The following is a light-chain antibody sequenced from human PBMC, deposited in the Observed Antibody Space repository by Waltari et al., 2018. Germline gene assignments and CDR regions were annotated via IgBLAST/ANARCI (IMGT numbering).Light chain of an antibody. CDR3: MQALHTPPT. CDR2: LSF. Sequence: EIVMTQSPLSLPVTPGEPASISCRSSQSLLHSDGYNYLNWYLQKPGQSPQLLIYLSFMRASGVPDGFTGSGAGTDFTLKCSRVEAEDVGFYYCMQALHTPPTFGQGTRAEIK. V-gene: IGKV2-28*01. J-gene: IGKJ1*01. CDR1: QSLLHSDGYNY.